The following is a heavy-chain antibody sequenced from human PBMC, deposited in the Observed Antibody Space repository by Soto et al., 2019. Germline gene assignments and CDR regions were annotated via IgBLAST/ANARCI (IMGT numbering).Heavy chain of an antibody. CDR1: GYTFTSYG. CDR3: ARETHFDIVVVPAVHYYYYVMDV. J-gene: IGHJ6*02. V-gene: IGHV1-18*01. CDR2: ISAYNGNT. D-gene: IGHD2-2*01. Sequence: ASVKVSCKASGYTFTSYGISWVRQAPGQGLEWMGWISAYNGNTNYAQKLQGRVTMTTDTSTSTAYMELRSLRSDDTAVYYCARETHFDIVVVPAVHYYYYVMDVWGQGTTVTVSS.